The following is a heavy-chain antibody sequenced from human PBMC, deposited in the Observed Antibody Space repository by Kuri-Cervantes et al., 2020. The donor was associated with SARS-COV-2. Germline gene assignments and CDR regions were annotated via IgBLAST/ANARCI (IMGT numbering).Heavy chain of an antibody. V-gene: IGHV3-30*02. CDR1: GFTFSSYG. CDR3: AKDRAALLGYTFGPDLDY. D-gene: IGHD5-18*01. J-gene: IGHJ4*02. CDR2: IRYDGSNK. Sequence: GGSLRLSCAASGFTFSSYGMHWVRQAPGKGLEWVAFIRYDGSNKYYADSVKGRFTVSRDNARNSLYLQMNSLRPEDTAFYYCAKDRAALLGYTFGPDLDYWGQGTQVTVSS.